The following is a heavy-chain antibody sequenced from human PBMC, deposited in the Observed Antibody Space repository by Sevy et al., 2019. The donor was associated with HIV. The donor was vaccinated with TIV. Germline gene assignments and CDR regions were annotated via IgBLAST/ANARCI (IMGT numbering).Heavy chain of an antibody. CDR1: GYSRTSSYF. J-gene: IGHJ4*02. Sequence: SETLSLTCAVSGYSRTSSYFWGWIRQSPGKGLEGIGSLYHSGTTYYSPSLKSRVTLSVDTSKNQFSLKLRCVTAADTAVYYCVRVDSSGWSDYWGQGTLVTVSS. V-gene: IGHV4-38-2*01. CDR3: VRVDSSGWSDY. CDR2: LYHSGTT. D-gene: IGHD6-13*01.